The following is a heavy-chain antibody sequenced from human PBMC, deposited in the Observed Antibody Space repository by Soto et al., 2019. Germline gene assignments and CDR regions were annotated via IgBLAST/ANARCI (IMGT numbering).Heavy chain of an antibody. Sequence: SETLSLTCTVSGGSISSYYWSWIRQPPGKGLEWIGYIYYSGSTNYNPSLKSRVTISVDTSKNQFSLKLSSVTAADTAVYYCARKRGIAVATNWFDPWGQGTLVTASS. CDR1: GGSISSYY. D-gene: IGHD6-19*01. CDR3: ARKRGIAVATNWFDP. V-gene: IGHV4-59*01. J-gene: IGHJ5*02. CDR2: IYYSGST.